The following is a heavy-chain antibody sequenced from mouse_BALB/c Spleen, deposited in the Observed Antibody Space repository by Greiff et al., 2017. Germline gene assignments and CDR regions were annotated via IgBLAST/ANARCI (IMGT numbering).Heavy chain of an antibody. J-gene: IGHJ4*01. Sequence: VQLVESGAELMKPGASVKISCKATGYTFSSYWIEWVKQRPGHGLEWIGEILPGSGSTNYNEKFKGKATFTADTSSNTAYMQLSSLTSEDSAVYYCARNYRYDGYAMDYWGQGTSVTVSS. CDR3: ARNYRYDGYAMDY. CDR2: ILPGSGST. CDR1: GYTFSSYW. V-gene: IGHV1-9*01. D-gene: IGHD2-14*01.